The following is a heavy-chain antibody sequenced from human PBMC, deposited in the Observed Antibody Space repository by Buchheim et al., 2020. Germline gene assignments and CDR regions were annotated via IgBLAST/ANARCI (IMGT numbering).Heavy chain of an antibody. D-gene: IGHD4-11*01. CDR3: AKDLRYSVTTDYYYGMDV. CDR1: GFTFSSYG. V-gene: IGHV3-30*18. Sequence: QAQLVESGGGVVQPGRSLRLSCAASGFTFSSYGMHWVRQAPGKGLEWVAVISYDGSNKYYADSVKGRFTISRDNSKNTLYLQMNSLRAEDTAVYYCAKDLRYSVTTDYYYGMDVWGQGTT. J-gene: IGHJ6*02. CDR2: ISYDGSNK.